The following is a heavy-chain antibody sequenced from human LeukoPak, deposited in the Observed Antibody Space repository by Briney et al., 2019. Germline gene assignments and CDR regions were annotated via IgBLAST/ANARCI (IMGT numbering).Heavy chain of an antibody. J-gene: IGHJ4*02. Sequence: GGSLRLSCAASGFTFSNYAMTWVRQAPGKGLEWVSTASASSTYYADSVKGRFTISRDNSKNTLYLQMDSLRAEDTAVYYCAKQGGYFGSGREYYFDYWGQGTLVTVSS. CDR3: AKQGGYFGSGREYYFDY. CDR1: GFTFSNYA. D-gene: IGHD3-10*01. V-gene: IGHV3-23*01. CDR2: ASASST.